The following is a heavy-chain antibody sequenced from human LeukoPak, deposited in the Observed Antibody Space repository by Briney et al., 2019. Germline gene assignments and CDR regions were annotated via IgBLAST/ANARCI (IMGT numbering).Heavy chain of an antibody. Sequence: SVKVSCKASGGTFSSYAISWVRQAPGQGLEWMGGIIPIFGTANYAQKFQGRVTITADESTSTAYMKLSSLRSEDTAVYYCARGLGIAAADNWFDPWGQGTLVTVSS. CDR3: ARGLGIAAADNWFDP. CDR2: IIPIFGTA. V-gene: IGHV1-69*01. J-gene: IGHJ5*02. CDR1: GGTFSSYA. D-gene: IGHD6-13*01.